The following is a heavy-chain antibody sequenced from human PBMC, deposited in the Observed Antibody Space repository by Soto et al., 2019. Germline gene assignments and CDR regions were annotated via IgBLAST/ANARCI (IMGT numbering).Heavy chain of an antibody. J-gene: IGHJ6*02. V-gene: IGHV1-69*01. CDR2: VIPLFDTA. Sequence: QVQVVQSGAEVKKPGSSVKVSCKVSGGIFTNNAISWVRQAPGQGVEWLGGVIPLFDTAYYAQIFRGRLRISADGATTTAYTELSCLTSADTAAYFCATGGHNDGYNFYHGMDVWGQGTTVTVS. D-gene: IGHD3-16*01. CDR1: GGIFTNNA. CDR3: ATGGHNDGYNFYHGMDV.